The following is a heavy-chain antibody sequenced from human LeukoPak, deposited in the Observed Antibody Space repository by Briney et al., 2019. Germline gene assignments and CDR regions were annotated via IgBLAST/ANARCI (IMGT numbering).Heavy chain of an antibody. D-gene: IGHD6-13*01. J-gene: IGHJ4*02. CDR3: ARDHGVAAAGILS. CDR1: GYTFTGYS. CDR2: INPASGGT. Sequence: ASVTVSCKASGYTFTGYSIHWVRQAPGKGLEWMGCINPASGGTTFAQKFQGRVTMTRDTSFTTAYMELSRLQSDDTAVYYCARDHGVAAAGILSWGQGTLVTVSS. V-gene: IGHV1-2*02.